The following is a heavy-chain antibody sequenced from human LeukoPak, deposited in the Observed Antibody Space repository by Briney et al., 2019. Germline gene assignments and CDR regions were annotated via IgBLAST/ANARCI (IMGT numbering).Heavy chain of an antibody. V-gene: IGHV3-9*03. CDR1: GFTFDDYA. CDR3: AKDALVRGVIIAYMDV. CDR2: ISWNSGSI. D-gene: IGHD3-10*01. Sequence: ALRLSCAASGFTFDDYAMHWVRQAPGKGLEWVSGISWNSGSIGYADSVKGRFTISRDNAKNSLYLQMNSLRAEDMALYYCAKDALVRGVIIAYMDVWGKGTTVTVSS. J-gene: IGHJ6*03.